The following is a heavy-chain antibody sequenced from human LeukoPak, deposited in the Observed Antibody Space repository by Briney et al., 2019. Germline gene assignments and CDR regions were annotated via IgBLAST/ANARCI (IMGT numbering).Heavy chain of an antibody. V-gene: IGHV1-58*02. J-gene: IGHJ4*02. CDR3: AADYGGVLGKFDY. Sequence: GASVKVSCKASGFTFTSSAMQWVRQARGQRLEWIGWIVVGSGNTNYAQKFQERVTITRDMSTSTAYMELSSLRSEDTAVYYCAADYGGVLGKFDYWGQGTLVTVSS. CDR2: IVVGSGNT. D-gene: IGHD3-16*01. CDR1: GFTFTSSA.